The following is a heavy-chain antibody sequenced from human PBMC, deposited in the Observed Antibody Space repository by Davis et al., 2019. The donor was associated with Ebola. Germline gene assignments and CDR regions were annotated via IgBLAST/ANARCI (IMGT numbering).Heavy chain of an antibody. CDR3: ARRAGLQYYYGMDV. V-gene: IGHV4-34*01. J-gene: IGHJ6*04. CDR2: IDHSGNA. Sequence: MPSETLSLTCGAYGGYFSNNYWTWIRQSPGKGLEWIGEIDHSGNANYNPSLKSRVTMSVDTSKNQFSLKLSSVTAADTAVYYCARRAGLQYYYGMDVWGKGTTVTVSA. D-gene: IGHD5-18*01. CDR1: GGYFSNNY.